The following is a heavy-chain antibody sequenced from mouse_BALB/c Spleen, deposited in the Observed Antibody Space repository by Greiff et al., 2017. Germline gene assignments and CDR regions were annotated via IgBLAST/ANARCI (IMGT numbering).Heavy chain of an antibody. J-gene: IGHJ3*01. CDR2: ISSGSSTI. V-gene: IGHV5-17*02. CDR3: ARSYCDYDVGWFAY. CDR1: GFTFSSFG. Sequence: DVKLVESGGGLVQPGGSRKLSCAASGFTFSSFGMHWVRQAPEKGLEWVAYISSGSSTIYYADTVKGRFTISRDNPKNTLFLQMTSLRSEDTAMYYCARSYCDYDVGWFAYWGQGTLVTVSA. D-gene: IGHD2-4*01.